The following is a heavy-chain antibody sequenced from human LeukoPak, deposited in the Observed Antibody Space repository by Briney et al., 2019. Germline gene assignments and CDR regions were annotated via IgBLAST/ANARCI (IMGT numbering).Heavy chain of an antibody. CDR1: GFTFTSYC. D-gene: IGHD2-2*02. CDR2: INSDGSTT. CDR3: ARADYTTSNIIL. J-gene: IGHJ4*02. Sequence: PGGSLRLSCAGNGFTFTSYCMFWVRQAPGKGLLWVSRINSDGSTTNYADSVKGRFTISRDNAKNTLYLQMNSLRAEDTAVYYCARADYTTSNIILWGQGTLVTVSS. V-gene: IGHV3-74*01.